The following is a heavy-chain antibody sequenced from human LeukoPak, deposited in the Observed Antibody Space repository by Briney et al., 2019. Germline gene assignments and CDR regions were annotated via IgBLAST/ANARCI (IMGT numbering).Heavy chain of an antibody. Sequence: PGGSLRLSCAASGFTFSSYWMSWVRQAPGKGLEWVANIKQDGSEKYCVDSVKGRFTISRDNAKNSLYLQMNSLRAEDTAVYHCARDQEAYMVRGVSHAFDIWGQGTMVTVSS. V-gene: IGHV3-7*01. CDR1: GFTFSSYW. CDR2: IKQDGSEK. D-gene: IGHD3-10*01. CDR3: ARDQEAYMVRGVSHAFDI. J-gene: IGHJ3*02.